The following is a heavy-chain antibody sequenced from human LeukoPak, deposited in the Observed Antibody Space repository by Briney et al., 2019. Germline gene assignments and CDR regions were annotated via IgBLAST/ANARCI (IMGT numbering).Heavy chain of an antibody. V-gene: IGHV4-4*07. J-gene: IGHJ3*02. CDR3: ARGGYYYDSSGYHTVGAFDI. D-gene: IGHD3-22*01. CDR2: IYTSGST. CDR1: GGSISSYY. Sequence: SETLSLTCTVSGGSISSYYWSWIRQPAGKGLEWIGRIYTSGSTNYNPSLKSRVTMSVDTSKNQFSLKLSSVTAADTAVYYCARGGYYYDSSGYHTVGAFDIWGQGTTVTVSS.